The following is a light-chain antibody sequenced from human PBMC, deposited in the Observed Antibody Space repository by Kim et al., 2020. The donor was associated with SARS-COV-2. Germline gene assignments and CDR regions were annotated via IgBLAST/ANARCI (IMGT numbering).Light chain of an antibody. Sequence: VALGQTVRITCQGGRLRSYYASWYQQKPGQAHVLVIYGKSNRPSGIPDRFSGSSSGNTASLTITGAQAEEEADYYCNSRDSSGNRVFGGGTQLTVL. J-gene: IGLJ3*02. CDR3: NSRDSSGNRV. CDR1: RLRSYY. CDR2: GKS. V-gene: IGLV3-19*01.